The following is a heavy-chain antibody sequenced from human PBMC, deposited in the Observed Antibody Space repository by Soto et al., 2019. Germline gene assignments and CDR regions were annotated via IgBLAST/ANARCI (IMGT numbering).Heavy chain of an antibody. CDR1: GGTFSSYA. V-gene: IGHV1-69*01. CDR3: ARGGAMTVATINNWFDP. Sequence: QVQLVQSGAEVKKPGSSVKVSCKASGGTFSSYAISWVRQAPGQGLEWMGGIIPIFGTANYAQKFQGRVTITADESTSTAYMELISLRSEDTAVYYCARGGAMTVATINNWFDPWGQGTLVTVSS. J-gene: IGHJ5*02. D-gene: IGHD5-12*01. CDR2: IIPIFGTA.